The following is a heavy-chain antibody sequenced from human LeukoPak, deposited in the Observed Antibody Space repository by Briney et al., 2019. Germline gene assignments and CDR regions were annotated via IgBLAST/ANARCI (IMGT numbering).Heavy chain of an antibody. CDR3: SRENGAFSPFGY. Sequence: SGTLSLTYGVACPSIAITNSGSWIHQPPGQGLKWIGEVSLSGLTNYNPSLSSRAIMALDTSKNHLSLNLTSVTAADTAVYYCSRENGAFSPFGYWGQGTLVTVPS. J-gene: IGHJ4*02. CDR2: VSLSGLT. D-gene: IGHD2-8*01. V-gene: IGHV4-4*02. CDR1: CPSIAITNS.